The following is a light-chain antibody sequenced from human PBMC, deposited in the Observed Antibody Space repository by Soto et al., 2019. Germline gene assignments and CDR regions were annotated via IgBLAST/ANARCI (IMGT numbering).Light chain of an antibody. J-gene: IGKJ3*01. V-gene: IGKV1-9*01. CDR3: QRLNNNLLFR. Sequence: DIKLTQSPSLLSASVGDRVTITCRASQGINSYLAWYQKKAGKAPQLLIYATSTLQTWVPSRFSGSGSGTEINLTIPRGQAENLPTSYCQRLNNNLLFRFGPGTTVDLK. CDR2: ATS. CDR1: QGINSY.